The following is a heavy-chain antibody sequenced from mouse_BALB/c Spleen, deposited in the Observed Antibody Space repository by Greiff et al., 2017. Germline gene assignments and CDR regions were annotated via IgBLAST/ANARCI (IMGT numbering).Heavy chain of an antibody. J-gene: IGHJ4*01. Sequence: EVKLVESGGGLVKPGGSLKLSCAASGFTFSDYYMYWVRQTPEKRLEWVATISDGGSYTYYPDSVTGRFTISRDNAKNNLYLQMSSLKSEDTAMYYCARSRRGNYAMDYWGQGTSVTVSS. CDR3: ARSRRGNYAMDY. V-gene: IGHV5-4*02. CDR2: ISDGGSYT. CDR1: GFTFSDYY. D-gene: IGHD1-1*02.